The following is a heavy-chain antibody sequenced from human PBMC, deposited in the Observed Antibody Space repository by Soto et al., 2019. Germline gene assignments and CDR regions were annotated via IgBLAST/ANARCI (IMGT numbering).Heavy chain of an antibody. CDR1: GYTFTNYW. J-gene: IGHJ6*02. CDR3: AASIFYYGMDV. CDR2: IYPGDSDT. V-gene: IGHV5-51*01. Sequence: GASLKISCQGSGYTFTNYWIGWVRQMPGKGLEWMGIIYPGDSDTKYNPSFQGQVTISADKSITTTYLQWSSLKASDTAIYYCAASIFYYGMDVWGQGTTVTVSS.